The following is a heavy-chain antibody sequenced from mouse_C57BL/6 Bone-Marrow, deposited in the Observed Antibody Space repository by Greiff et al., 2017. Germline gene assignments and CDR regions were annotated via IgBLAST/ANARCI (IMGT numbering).Heavy chain of an antibody. CDR3: ARPLYYYGSPWFAY. J-gene: IGHJ3*01. CDR1: GYSFTDYN. D-gene: IGHD1-1*01. V-gene: IGHV1-39*01. CDR2: INPNYGTT. Sequence: MQLKQSGPELVKPGASVKISCKASGYSFTDYNMNWVKQSNGKSLEWIGVINPNYGTTSYNQKFKGKATLTVDQSSSTAYMQLNSLTSEDSAVYYCARPLYYYGSPWFAYWGQGTLVTVSA.